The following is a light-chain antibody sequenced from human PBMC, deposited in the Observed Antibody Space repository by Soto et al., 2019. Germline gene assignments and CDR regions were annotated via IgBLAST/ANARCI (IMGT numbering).Light chain of an antibody. J-gene: IGKJ4*01. V-gene: IGKV3-20*01. CDR1: QSVSSSY. CDR2: GAS. CDR3: QQYGSSPLT. Sequence: EIVLTQSPATLSLSPGARAPLSCRASQSVSSSYLAWYQQKPGQAPRLLIYGASSRATGIPDRFSGSGSGTDFTLTISRLEPEDFAVYYCQQYGSSPLTFGGGTKVDIK.